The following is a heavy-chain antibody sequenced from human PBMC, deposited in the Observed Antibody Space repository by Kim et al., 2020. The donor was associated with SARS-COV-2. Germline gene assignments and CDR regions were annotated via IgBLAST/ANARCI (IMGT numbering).Heavy chain of an antibody. Sequence: YNPSLKSRVTISVDTSKNRFSLKLSSVTAADTAVYYCARGIAAAGTGGGHWGQGTLVTVSS. J-gene: IGHJ4*02. CDR3: ARGIAAAGTGGGH. D-gene: IGHD6-13*01. V-gene: IGHV4-34*01.